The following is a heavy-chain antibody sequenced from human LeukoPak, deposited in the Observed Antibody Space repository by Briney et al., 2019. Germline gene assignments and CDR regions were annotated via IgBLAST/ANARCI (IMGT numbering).Heavy chain of an antibody. CDR1: GYSISSGYY. CDR2: ISGSGGST. D-gene: IGHD3-22*01. J-gene: IGHJ4*02. Sequence: ETLSLTCTVSGYSISSGYYWGWIRQPPGKGLEWVSAISGSGGSTYSADSVKGRFTISRDNSKNTLYLQMNSLRAEDTAIYYCAKGPFFYYDSSGYNYFDYWGQGTLVTVSS. CDR3: AKGPFFYYDSSGYNYFDY. V-gene: IGHV3-23*01.